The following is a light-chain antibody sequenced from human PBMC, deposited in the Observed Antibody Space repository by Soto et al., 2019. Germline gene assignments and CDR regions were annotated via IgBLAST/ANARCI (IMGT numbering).Light chain of an antibody. V-gene: IGLV2-14*03. J-gene: IGLJ1*01. CDR3: SSFTSSSTSV. Sequence: QSALAQPASVSGSRGQSITISCTGTSSDVGRYNYVSWFQQHPGKVPKLIIYDVSNWPSGVSDRFSGSKSGNTASLTISGLHPEDEADYYCSSFTSSSTSVFGTGTKLTVL. CDR2: DVS. CDR1: SSDVGRYNY.